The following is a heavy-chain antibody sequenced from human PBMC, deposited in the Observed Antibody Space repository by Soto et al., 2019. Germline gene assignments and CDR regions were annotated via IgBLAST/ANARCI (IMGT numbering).Heavy chain of an antibody. J-gene: IGHJ4*02. Sequence: EVQLLESGGGLVQPGGSLRLSCAASGFTFSSYAMSWLRQAPGKGLEWVSAISGSGGSTYYADSVKGRFTISRDNSKNTLYLQMNSLRAEDTAVYYCAKDVNPDYGNPLGYWGQGTLVTVSS. D-gene: IGHD4-4*01. V-gene: IGHV3-23*01. CDR2: ISGSGGST. CDR3: AKDVNPDYGNPLGY. CDR1: GFTFSSYA.